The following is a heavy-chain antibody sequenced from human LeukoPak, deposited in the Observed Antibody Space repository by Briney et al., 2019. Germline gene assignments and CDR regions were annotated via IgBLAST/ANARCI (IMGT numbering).Heavy chain of an antibody. Sequence: ASVKLSCKASGYTFTGYYMHWVRQAPGQGLEWMGWINPNSGGKNYAQKFQGRVTMTRETSISTAYMELSRLRSDDTAVYYCAGGRRAGAFDIWGQGTMVTVSS. J-gene: IGHJ3*02. CDR1: GYTFTGYY. CDR3: AGGRRAGAFDI. D-gene: IGHD3-16*01. CDR2: INPNSGGK. V-gene: IGHV1-2*02.